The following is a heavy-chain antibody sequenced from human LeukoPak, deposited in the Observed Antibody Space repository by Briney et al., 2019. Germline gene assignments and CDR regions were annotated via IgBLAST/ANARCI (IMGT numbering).Heavy chain of an antibody. Sequence: SQTLSLTCAVSGCSISSGGYSWSWLRQPPGKGLEWIGYIYHSGSTYYNPSLKSRVTISVDRSKNQFSLKLSSVTAADTAVYYCARAKYYYGSGSPHFDYWGQGTLVTVSS. J-gene: IGHJ4*02. D-gene: IGHD3-10*01. CDR3: ARAKYYYGSGSPHFDY. CDR2: IYHSGST. V-gene: IGHV4-30-2*01. CDR1: GCSISSGGYS.